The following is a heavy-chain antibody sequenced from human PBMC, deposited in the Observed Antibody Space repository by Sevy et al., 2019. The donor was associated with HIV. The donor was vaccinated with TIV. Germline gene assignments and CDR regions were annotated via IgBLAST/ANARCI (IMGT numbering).Heavy chain of an antibody. J-gene: IGHJ3*02. Sequence: ASVKVSCKASGYTFISYGITWVRQAPGQGREWVGWISANNGNTNFAQNFQGRVTLTTDMFTRTAYMELRSLISDDTAVYYCARAAAGRKGDAFDIWGQGTTVTVSS. V-gene: IGHV1-18*01. CDR2: ISANNGNT. CDR1: GYTFISYG. CDR3: ARAAAGRKGDAFDI. D-gene: IGHD6-25*01.